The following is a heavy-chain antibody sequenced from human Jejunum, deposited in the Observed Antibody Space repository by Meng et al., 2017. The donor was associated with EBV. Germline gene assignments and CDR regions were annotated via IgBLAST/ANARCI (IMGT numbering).Heavy chain of an antibody. D-gene: IGHD3-22*01. V-gene: IGHV4-4*02. J-gene: IGHJ4*02. CDR2: IYHGGGT. CDR1: GCAIGDNDW. CDR3: AGNGYYALEY. Sequence: VQLTESGPIWSKPCGTFPLTVVVSGCAIGDNDWCSWVRQPPGKGLEWLGEIYHGGGTNYNPSLESRVTISVDKSKNQFSLKLNSVTVADTAVYYCAGNGYYALEYWGPGILVTVSS.